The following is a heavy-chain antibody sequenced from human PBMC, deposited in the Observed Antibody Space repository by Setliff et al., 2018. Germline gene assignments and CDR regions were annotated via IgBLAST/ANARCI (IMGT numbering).Heavy chain of an antibody. CDR3: ARGYYNFLSGYYTPYYFDY. CDR1: GGSINNYY. Sequence: SETLSLTCTVSGGSINNYYWSWIRQSPGKGLEWIGYIYYSGNTNYNPSLKSRVTISVDTSKNQFSLKLSSVTAADTAVYFCARGYYNFLSGYYTPYYFDYWGQGTLVTVSS. D-gene: IGHD3-3*01. V-gene: IGHV4-59*01. CDR2: IYYSGNT. J-gene: IGHJ4*02.